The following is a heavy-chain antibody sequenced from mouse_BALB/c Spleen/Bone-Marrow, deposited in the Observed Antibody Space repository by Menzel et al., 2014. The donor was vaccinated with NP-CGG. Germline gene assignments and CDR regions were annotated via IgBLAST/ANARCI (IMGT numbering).Heavy chain of an antibody. Sequence: SGPELVKPGASVKISCKASGYSFTSYFMNWVMQSHGKSLEWIGRINPYNGDTFYNQKFKGKATLTVDKSSSTAHMELRSLASEDSTVYYCARSGYYGSSYFDYWGQGTTLTVSS. CDR3: ARSGYYGSSYFDY. V-gene: IGHV1-20*02. CDR1: GYSFTSYF. D-gene: IGHD1-1*01. J-gene: IGHJ2*01. CDR2: INPYNGDT.